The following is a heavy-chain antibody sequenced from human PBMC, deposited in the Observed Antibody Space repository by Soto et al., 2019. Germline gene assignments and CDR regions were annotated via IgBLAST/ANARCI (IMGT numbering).Heavy chain of an antibody. D-gene: IGHD4-17*01. CDR3: ARAGYGDYVGYFDY. CDR2: IYYSGST. CDR1: GDSISSGDHY. Sequence: PSETLSLTCTVSGDSISSGDHYWTWIRQPPGEGLEWIGYIYYSGSTSYNPSLKNRPTISADPSKNQFSLKLSSVTAADTAVYYCARAGYGDYVGYFDYWGQGNLVTVSS. J-gene: IGHJ4*02. V-gene: IGHV4-30-4*01.